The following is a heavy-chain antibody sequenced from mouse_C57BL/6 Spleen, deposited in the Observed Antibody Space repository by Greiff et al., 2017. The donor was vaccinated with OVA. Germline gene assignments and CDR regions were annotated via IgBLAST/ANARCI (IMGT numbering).Heavy chain of an antibody. CDR2: ISSGGSYT. Sequence: EVKLMESGGDLVKPGGSLKLSCAASGFTFSSYGLSWVRQTPDKRLEWVATISSGGSYTYYPDSVKGRFTISRDNAKNTLYLQMSSLKSEDTAMYYCARQRDGRGDFDYWGQGTTRTVSS. J-gene: IGHJ2*01. CDR1: GFTFSSYG. CDR3: ARQRDGRGDFDY. V-gene: IGHV5-6*01.